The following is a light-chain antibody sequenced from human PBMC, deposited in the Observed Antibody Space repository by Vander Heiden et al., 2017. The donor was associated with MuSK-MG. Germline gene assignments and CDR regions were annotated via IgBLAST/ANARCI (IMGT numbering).Light chain of an antibody. J-gene: IGKJ4*01. CDR2: AAS. CDR3: QQTDNTPRT. V-gene: IGKV1-39*01. CDR1: QSISNY. Sequence: DIQMTQSPSSLSASVGDRVTITCRASQSISNYLNWYQQKPGKAPRLLIYAASSLQSGVPSRFSGSISAPDFTLTITRLQPEDFATYYCQQTDNTPRTFGGGTKVEIK.